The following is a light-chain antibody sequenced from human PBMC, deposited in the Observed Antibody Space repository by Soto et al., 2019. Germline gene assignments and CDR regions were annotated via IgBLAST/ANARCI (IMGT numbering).Light chain of an antibody. CDR3: QQYNNWRPQT. Sequence: EIVMTQSPATLSVSPGERATLSCRASQSVSSNLASYQQKPGQAPRLLIYGASTRATGIPARFSGSGSGTEFTLNISSLQSEDFAVYYCQQYNNWRPQTFGEGTKVEIE. J-gene: IGKJ1*01. CDR1: QSVSSN. CDR2: GAS. V-gene: IGKV3-15*01.